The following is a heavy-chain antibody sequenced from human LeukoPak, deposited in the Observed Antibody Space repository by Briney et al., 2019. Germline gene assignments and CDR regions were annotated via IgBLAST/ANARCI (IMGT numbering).Heavy chain of an antibody. J-gene: IGHJ4*02. Sequence: QPGGSLRLSCAASGFTFSSYAMNWVRQAPGKGLEWVSTISGSGGSTYYADSVKGRFTISRDNSKNTLYLQMNSLRAEDTAVYYCAIPSRYYDSSGYYYNYWGQGTLVTVSS. V-gene: IGHV3-23*01. CDR2: ISGSGGST. D-gene: IGHD3-22*01. CDR3: AIPSRYYDSSGYYYNY. CDR1: GFTFSSYA.